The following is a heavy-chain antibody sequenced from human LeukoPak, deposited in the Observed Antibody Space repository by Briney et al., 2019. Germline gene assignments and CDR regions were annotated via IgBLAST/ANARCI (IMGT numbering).Heavy chain of an antibody. D-gene: IGHD6-19*01. CDR1: GGSISSYY. CDR3: ARDRGKYSSGYIDY. J-gene: IGHJ4*02. V-gene: IGHV4-59*01. Sequence: PSETLSLTXTVSGGSISSYYWSWMRQPPGKGLEWIGYLYYNGSTNYNPSLKRRVTISVDTSKNQFSLKQSSVTAADTAVYYCARDRGKYSSGYIDYWGQGTLVTVSS. CDR2: LYYNGST.